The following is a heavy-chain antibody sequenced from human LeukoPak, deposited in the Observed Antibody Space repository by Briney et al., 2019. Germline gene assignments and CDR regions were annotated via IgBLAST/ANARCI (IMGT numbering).Heavy chain of an antibody. CDR2: IYYSGST. CDR3: ARHFPYSSSWYFNP. V-gene: IGHV4-59*08. CDR1: GGSISSYY. J-gene: IGHJ5*02. D-gene: IGHD6-13*01. Sequence: SETLSLTCTVSGGSISSYYWSWIRQPPGKGLEWIGYIYYSGSTNYNPSLKSRVTISVDASKNQFSLKLSSVTAADTAVYYCARHFPYSSSWYFNPWGQGTLVTVSS.